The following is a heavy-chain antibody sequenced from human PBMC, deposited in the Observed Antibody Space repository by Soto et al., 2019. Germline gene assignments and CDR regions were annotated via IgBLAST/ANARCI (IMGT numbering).Heavy chain of an antibody. CDR3: SRVHIVVVPAASLYYYHYYMDV. D-gene: IGHD2-2*01. CDR2: ISAYNGNT. Sequence: SVKASSKASGYTITSYGICWVQQAPGQRLEWMGWISAYNGNTNYAQKLQGRVTMTTDTSTSTTYMELRSLRSDDTAVYYYSRVHIVVVPAASLYYYHYYMDVWGKGTTVTVSS. J-gene: IGHJ6*03. CDR1: GYTITSYG. V-gene: IGHV1-18*01.